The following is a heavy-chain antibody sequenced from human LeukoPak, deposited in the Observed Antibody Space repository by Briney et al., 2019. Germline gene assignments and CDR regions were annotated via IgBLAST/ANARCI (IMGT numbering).Heavy chain of an antibody. CDR2: ISSSSSYI. CDR3: ARDGSATHGSGSYYNPNWFDP. V-gene: IGHV3-21*01. J-gene: IGHJ5*02. Sequence: PGGSLRLSCAASGFTFDDYGMSWVRQAPGKGLEWVSSISSSSSYIYYADSVKGRFTISRDNAKNSLYLQMNSLRAEDTAVYYCARDGSATHGSGSYYNPNWFDPWGQGTLVTVSS. CDR1: GFTFDDYG. D-gene: IGHD3-10*01.